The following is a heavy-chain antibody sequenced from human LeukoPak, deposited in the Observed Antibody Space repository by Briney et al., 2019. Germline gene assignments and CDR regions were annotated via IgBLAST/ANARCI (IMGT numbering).Heavy chain of an antibody. CDR1: GGTFSSYA. D-gene: IGHD3-10*01. CDR3: ARAPMVRGVPGYYYYMDV. Sequence: SVKVSCKASGGTFSSYAISWVRQAPGQGLEWMGGIIPIFGTANYAQKFQGRVTITTDESTSTAYMELSSLRSEDTAVYYCARAPMVRGVPGYYYYMDVWGKGTTVTVSS. CDR2: IIPIFGTA. V-gene: IGHV1-69*05. J-gene: IGHJ6*03.